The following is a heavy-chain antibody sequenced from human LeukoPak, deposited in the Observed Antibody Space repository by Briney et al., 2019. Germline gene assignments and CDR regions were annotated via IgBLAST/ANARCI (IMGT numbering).Heavy chain of an antibody. CDR3: SRWNFAFDI. CDR2: IEQLGNAK. D-gene: IGHD1-7*01. CDR1: TFTFCDYY. J-gene: IGHJ3*02. V-gene: IGHV3-7*01. Sequence: PGGSLRLSCAASTFTFCDYYMGSVPHTPGKGLEWVSYIEQLGNAKSYIDSVKGRFTISRDNAKSSLYLQMDSLRVEDTAVYYCSRWNFAFDIWGQGTMVTVSS.